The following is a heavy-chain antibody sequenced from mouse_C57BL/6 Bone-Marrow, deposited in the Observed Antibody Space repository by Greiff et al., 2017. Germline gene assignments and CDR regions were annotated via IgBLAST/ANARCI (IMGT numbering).Heavy chain of an antibody. CDR1: EYEFPSHD. D-gene: IGHD4-1*01. Sequence: EVKLVESGGGLVQPGESLKLSCESNEYEFPSHDMSWVRKTPEKRLELVAAINSDGGSTSYPDTMERRFIISRDNTKKTLYLQMSSLRSEDTALYYCSRHGLLTGTYAMDYWGQGTSVTVSS. V-gene: IGHV5-2*01. CDR3: SRHGLLTGTYAMDY. CDR2: INSDGGST. J-gene: IGHJ4*01.